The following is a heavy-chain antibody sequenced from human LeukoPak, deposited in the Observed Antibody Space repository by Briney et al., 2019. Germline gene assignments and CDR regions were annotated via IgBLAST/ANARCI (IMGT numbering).Heavy chain of an antibody. CDR2: IYHSGST. Sequence: SETLSLTCAVSGGSISSGGYSWSWIRQPPGKGLEWIGYIYHSGSTYYNPSLKSRVTISVDRSKNQFSLKLSSVTAADTAVYYCARRAAAGPYYFDYWGQGTLVTVSS. CDR3: ARRAAAGPYYFDY. D-gene: IGHD6-13*01. CDR1: GGSISSGGYS. J-gene: IGHJ4*02. V-gene: IGHV4-30-2*01.